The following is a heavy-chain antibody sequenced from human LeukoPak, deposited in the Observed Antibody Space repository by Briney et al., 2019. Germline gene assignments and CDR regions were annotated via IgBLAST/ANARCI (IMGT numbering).Heavy chain of an antibody. CDR3: ARVGVIGSPYYYYMDV. V-gene: IGHV1-8*03. CDR1: GYTFTSYD. Sequence: GASVKDSCKASGYTFTSYDINWVRQATGQGLEWMGWMNPNSGNTGYAQKFQGRVTITRNTSISTAYMELSSLRSEDTAVYYCARVGVIGSPYYYYMDVWGKGTTVTVSS. J-gene: IGHJ6*03. D-gene: IGHD3-22*01. CDR2: MNPNSGNT.